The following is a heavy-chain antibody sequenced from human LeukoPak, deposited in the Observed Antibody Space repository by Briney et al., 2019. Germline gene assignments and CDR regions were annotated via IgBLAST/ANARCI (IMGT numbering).Heavy chain of an antibody. CDR2: ILSNGNN. D-gene: IGHD4-17*01. Sequence: SETLSLTCTVSGGSISSYYWSWIRQPPGKGLEWIGYILSNGNNNYNPSLKSRVTVSVDTSRNQFSLKLTSVTAADAAVYFCAKGVTTFDSWGQGTLVTVS. J-gene: IGHJ4*02. CDR3: AKGVTTFDS. V-gene: IGHV4-59*01. CDR1: GGSISSYY.